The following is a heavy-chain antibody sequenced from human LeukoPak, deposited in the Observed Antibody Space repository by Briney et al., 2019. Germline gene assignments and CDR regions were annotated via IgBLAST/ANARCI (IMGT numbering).Heavy chain of an antibody. CDR3: ASRKVWSFDY. V-gene: IGHV3-21*01. CDR1: GFTFSSYS. CDR2: ISSSSSYI. D-gene: IGHD3-3*01. Sequence: PGGSLRLSCAASGFTFSSYSMNWVRQAPGRGLEGVSSISSSSSYIYYADSVKGRFTISRDNAKNSLYLQMNSLRAEDTAVYYCASRKVWSFDYWGQGTLVTVSS. J-gene: IGHJ4*02.